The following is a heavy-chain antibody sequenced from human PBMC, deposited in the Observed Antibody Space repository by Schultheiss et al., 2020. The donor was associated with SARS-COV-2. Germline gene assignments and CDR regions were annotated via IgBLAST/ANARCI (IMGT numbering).Heavy chain of an antibody. Sequence: SQTLSLTCAVYGGSFSGYYWSWIRQPPGKGLEWIGYINYSGSTNYNPSLKSRVTISVDTSKNQFSLKLSSVTAADTAVYYCARRSGTYPTSFDPWGQGTLVTVSS. CDR1: GGSFSGYY. J-gene: IGHJ5*02. V-gene: IGHV4-34*01. CDR2: INYSGST. D-gene: IGHD1-26*01. CDR3: ARRSGTYPTSFDP.